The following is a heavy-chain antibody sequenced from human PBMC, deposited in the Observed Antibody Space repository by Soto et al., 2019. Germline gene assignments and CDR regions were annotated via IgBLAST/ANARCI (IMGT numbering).Heavy chain of an antibody. CDR1: GFIFNRYA. D-gene: IGHD2-8*02. V-gene: IGHV3-30-3*01. CDR3: VREDTGSFDH. Sequence: QVQLVESGGGVVQPGRSLRLSCAASGFIFNRYAMHWVRQAPGKGLEWVAGILYDGSKKYYADSVKGRFIIPRDNSKNMVYLEMSSLRVEDTVLYYCVREDTGSFDHWGQGTLVTISS. J-gene: IGHJ4*02. CDR2: ILYDGSKK.